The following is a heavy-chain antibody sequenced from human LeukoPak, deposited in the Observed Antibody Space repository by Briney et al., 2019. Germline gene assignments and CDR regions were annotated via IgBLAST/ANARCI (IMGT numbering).Heavy chain of an antibody. J-gene: IGHJ3*02. Sequence: SETLSLICTVSGGSISSYYWSWIRQPPGKGLEWIGYIYYSGSTNYNPSLKSRVTISVDTSKNQFSLKLSSVTAADTAVYYCARGNPYYDFWSGYLGAFDIWGQGTMVTVSS. CDR2: IYYSGST. V-gene: IGHV4-59*08. CDR3: ARGNPYYDFWSGYLGAFDI. CDR1: GGSISSYY. D-gene: IGHD3-3*01.